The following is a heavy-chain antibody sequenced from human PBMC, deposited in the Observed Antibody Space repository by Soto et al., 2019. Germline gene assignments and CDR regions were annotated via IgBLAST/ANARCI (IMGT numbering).Heavy chain of an antibody. D-gene: IGHD3-22*01. CDR1: GFTFSSYA. Sequence: PGGSLRLSCAASGFTFSSYAMSWARQAPGKGLEWVSAISGSGGSTYYADSVKGRFTISRDNSKNTLYLQMNSLRAEDTAVYYCAKVTPLYYYDSSGQGAFDIWGQGTMVTVSS. V-gene: IGHV3-23*01. CDR3: AKVTPLYYYDSSGQGAFDI. J-gene: IGHJ3*02. CDR2: ISGSGGST.